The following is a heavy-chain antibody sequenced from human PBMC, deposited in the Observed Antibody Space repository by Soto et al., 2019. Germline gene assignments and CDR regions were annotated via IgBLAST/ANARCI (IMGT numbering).Heavy chain of an antibody. D-gene: IGHD3-16*01. CDR2: IYYSGST. CDR3: ARDYAEGAFDI. J-gene: IGHJ3*02. CDR1: GGSISSGGYY. V-gene: IGHV4-31*03. Sequence: PSETLSLTCTVSGGSISSGGYYWSWIRQHPGKGLEWIGYIYYSGSTYYNPSLKSRVTISVDTSKNQFSLKLSSVTAADTAVYYCARDYAEGAFDIWGQGTMVTVSS.